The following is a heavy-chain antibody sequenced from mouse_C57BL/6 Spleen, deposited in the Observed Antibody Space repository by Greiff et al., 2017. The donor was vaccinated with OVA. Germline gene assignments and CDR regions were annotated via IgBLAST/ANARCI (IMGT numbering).Heavy chain of an antibody. J-gene: IGHJ2*01. V-gene: IGHV5-4*01. D-gene: IGHD1-1*01. Sequence: EVKLVESGGGLVKPGGSLKLSCAASGFTFSSYAMSWVRQTPEKRLEWVATISDGGSYTYYPDNVKGRFTISRDNAKNNLYLQMSHLKSEDTAMYYCARDRYYGSGALYYFDYWGQGTTLTVSS. CDR2: ISDGGSYT. CDR3: ARDRYYGSGALYYFDY. CDR1: GFTFSSYA.